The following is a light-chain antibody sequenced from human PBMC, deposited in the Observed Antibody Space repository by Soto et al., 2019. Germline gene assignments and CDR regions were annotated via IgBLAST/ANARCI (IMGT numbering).Light chain of an antibody. J-gene: IGKJ1*01. V-gene: IGKV3-15*01. CDR2: GAS. CDR3: QRYNNWLLRT. CDR1: RSVSSN. Sequence: EIMINSYRVDQSVSPGERGTLSCRASRSVSSNLAWYQQKPGQAPRLLIYGASSRATGIPARFSGSGSGTEFTLTISGLQFEDFAVYYCQRYNNWLLRTFGQVTQVEIK.